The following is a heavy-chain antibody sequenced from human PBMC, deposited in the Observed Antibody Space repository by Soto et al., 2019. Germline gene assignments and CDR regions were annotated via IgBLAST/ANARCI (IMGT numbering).Heavy chain of an antibody. V-gene: IGHV4-34*01. J-gene: IGHJ4*02. CDR2: INHSGST. CDR3: ARFVRYFDWLPHGLFDY. CDR1: GGSFSGYY. D-gene: IGHD3-9*01. Sequence: QVQLQQWGAGLLKPSETLSLTCAVYGGSFSGYYWSWIRQPPGKGLEWIGEINHSGSTNYNPSLKSGVTISVDKYKHQFYLKLSSVTAADTAVYYCARFVRYFDWLPHGLFDYWGQGTLVTVSS.